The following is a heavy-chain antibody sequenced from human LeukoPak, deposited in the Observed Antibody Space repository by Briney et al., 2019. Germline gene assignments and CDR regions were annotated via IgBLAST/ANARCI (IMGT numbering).Heavy chain of an antibody. CDR3: ARENHGSFDY. J-gene: IGHJ4*02. D-gene: IGHD1-14*01. CDR1: GFSFSTYY. Sequence: PGGSLRLSCAASGFSFSTYYVNWVRQAPGKGLEWISCISSSSTYIYYADSVRGRFASSRDNAKNSLYLQMNSLRADDTAVYYCARENHGSFDYWGQGSLVTVSS. CDR2: ISSSSTYI. V-gene: IGHV3-21*01.